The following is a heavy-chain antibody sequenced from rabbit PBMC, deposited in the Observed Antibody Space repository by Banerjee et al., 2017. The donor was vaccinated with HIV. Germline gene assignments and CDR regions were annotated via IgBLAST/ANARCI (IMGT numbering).Heavy chain of an antibody. CDR3: ARRHASSSGPFNL. V-gene: IGHV1S45*01. J-gene: IGHJ4*01. CDR2: IYTGSGAT. Sequence: QEQLVESGGGLVQPEGSLTLTCTASGFSFSSSYYMCWVRQAPGKGLEWIGCIYTGSGATYYANWAKGRFTISKTSSTTVTLQMTSLTAADTATYFCARRHASSSGPFNLWGQGTLVTVS. CDR1: GFSFSSSYY. D-gene: IGHD1-1*01.